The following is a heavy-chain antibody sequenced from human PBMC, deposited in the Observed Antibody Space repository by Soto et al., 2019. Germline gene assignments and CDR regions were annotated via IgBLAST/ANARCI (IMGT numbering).Heavy chain of an antibody. CDR1: GTTFSNFA. V-gene: IGHV1-69*12. J-gene: IGHJ4*02. D-gene: IGHD3-10*01. Sequence: QVRLVQSGAEVKKTESSVKVSCEASGTTFSNFAIGWVRQAPGQGLEWMGGIILPFGTPNYAQKFQGRVTNSADESITTVYRELRGLRSGDTYVYYYVRGPDYQGHFDYWGQGTLVTVSS. CDR3: VRGPDYQGHFDY. CDR2: IILPFGTP.